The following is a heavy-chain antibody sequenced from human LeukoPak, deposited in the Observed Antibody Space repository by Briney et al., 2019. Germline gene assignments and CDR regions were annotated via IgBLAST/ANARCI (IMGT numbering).Heavy chain of an antibody. CDR3: ARVDFIGIAAAGPFFFDY. Sequence: SETLSLTCTVSGGSISSSSYYWGWIRQPPGKGLEWIGSIYYSGSTYYNPSLKSRVTISVDTSKNQFSLKLSSVTAADTAVYYCARVDFIGIAAAGPFFFDYWGQGTLVTVSS. J-gene: IGHJ4*02. D-gene: IGHD6-13*01. CDR1: GGSISSSSYY. CDR2: IYYSGST. V-gene: IGHV4-39*07.